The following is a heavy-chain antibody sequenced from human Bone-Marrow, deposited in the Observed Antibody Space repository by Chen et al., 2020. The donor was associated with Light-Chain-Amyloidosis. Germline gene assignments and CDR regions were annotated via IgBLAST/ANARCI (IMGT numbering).Heavy chain of an antibody. D-gene: IGHD5-12*01. CDR1: GYTFPNYW. J-gene: IGHJ4*02. V-gene: IGHV5-51*01. Sequence: EVQLEQSGPEVKKPGVSLKISCKGSGYTFPNYWIGWVRQMPGKGLEWMGVIYPDDADARYSPSFEGQVTISADKSITTAYLQWRRLKASDTAMYYCARRRDGYNFDYWGQGTLVTVSS. CDR3: ARRRDGYNFDY. CDR2: IYPDDADA.